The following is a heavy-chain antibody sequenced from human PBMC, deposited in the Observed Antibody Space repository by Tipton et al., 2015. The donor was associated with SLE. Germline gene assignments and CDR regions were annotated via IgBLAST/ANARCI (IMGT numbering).Heavy chain of an antibody. Sequence: GRYTISRDNAKKSLYLQMNSLRAEDTAVYYCARCAITNCYRGYFDYWGQGALVTVSS. J-gene: IGHJ4*02. D-gene: IGHD2-2*01. V-gene: IGHV3-11*06. CDR3: ARCAITNCYRGYFDY.